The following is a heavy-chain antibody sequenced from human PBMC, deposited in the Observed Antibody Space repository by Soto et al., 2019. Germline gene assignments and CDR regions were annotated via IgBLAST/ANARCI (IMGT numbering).Heavy chain of an antibody. D-gene: IGHD3-3*01. Sequence: SETLSLTCAVYGGSFSGYYWSWIRQPPGKGLEWIGEINHSGSTNYNPSLKSRVTISVDTSKNQFSLKLSSVTAADTAVYYCARGPRYLEWLLWGQGTTVTV. V-gene: IGHV4-34*01. CDR1: GGSFSGYY. CDR2: INHSGST. J-gene: IGHJ6*02. CDR3: ARGPRYLEWLL.